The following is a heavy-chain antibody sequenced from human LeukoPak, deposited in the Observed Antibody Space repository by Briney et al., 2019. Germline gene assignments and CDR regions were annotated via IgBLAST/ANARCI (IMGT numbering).Heavy chain of an antibody. J-gene: IGHJ4*02. CDR2: INPNSGGT. CDR1: GYTFTGYY. V-gene: IGHV1-2*02. Sequence: ASVKASCKASGYTFTGYYMHWVREAPGQGLEWMGWINPNSGGTNYAQKFQGRVTMTRDTSISTAYMELSRLRSDDTAVYYCARDKVVTSFDYWGQGTLVTVSS. CDR3: ARDKVVTSFDY. D-gene: IGHD3-22*01.